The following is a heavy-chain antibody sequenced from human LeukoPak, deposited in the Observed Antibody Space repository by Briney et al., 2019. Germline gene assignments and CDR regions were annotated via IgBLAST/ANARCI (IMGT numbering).Heavy chain of an antibody. Sequence: SGPALVKPTQALTLTCTFSGFSLSTSGMCVSWIRQPPGKALEWLARIDWDHDKYYSTSLKTRLHISKDTSKNQVVLTMTNMDPVDTATYYCARIPTGDYVDYWGQGILVTVSS. V-gene: IGHV2-70*11. CDR2: IDWDHDK. CDR1: GFSLSTSGMC. D-gene: IGHD1-14*01. CDR3: ARIPTGDYVDY. J-gene: IGHJ4*02.